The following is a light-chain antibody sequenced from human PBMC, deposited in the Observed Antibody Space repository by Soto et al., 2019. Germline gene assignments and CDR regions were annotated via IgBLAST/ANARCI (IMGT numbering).Light chain of an antibody. CDR3: QQYSSFLLT. Sequence: DIQMTQSPSTLSASLGDRVTITCRASQSVTIYLAWYQQRPGKAPKLLVHRASILESGVPSRFSGSGSGTEFTLTISSLQPEDFATYYCQQYSSFLLTFGPGTTVDIK. CDR1: QSVTIY. J-gene: IGKJ3*01. V-gene: IGKV1-5*03. CDR2: RAS.